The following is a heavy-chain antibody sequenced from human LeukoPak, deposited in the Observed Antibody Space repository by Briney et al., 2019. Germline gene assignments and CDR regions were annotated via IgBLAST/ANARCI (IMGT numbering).Heavy chain of an antibody. CDR2: INQSGSA. Sequence: KTSETLSLTCAVSGGAFSGYYWTWIRQPPGKGLEWIGEINQSGSANYNPSLKGRVIILIDTAKNHFSLNLSSVTAADTAVYYCARSDGYGLVGIWGQGTMVTVSS. D-gene: IGHD3-10*01. V-gene: IGHV4-34*01. J-gene: IGHJ3*02. CDR1: GGAFSGYY. CDR3: ARSDGYGLVGI.